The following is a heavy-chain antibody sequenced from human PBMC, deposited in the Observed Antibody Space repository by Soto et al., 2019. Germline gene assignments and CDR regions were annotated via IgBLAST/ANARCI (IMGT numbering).Heavy chain of an antibody. CDR1: GGTFSSYA. CDR3: ARARKSFGVGATNYYYYCMDV. V-gene: IGHV1-69*06. J-gene: IGHJ6*02. Sequence: QVQLVQSGAEVKKPGSSVKVSCKASGGTFSSYAISWVRQAPGQGLEWMGGIIPIFGTANYAQKFQGRVTITADKSTSTAYMELSSLRSEDTAVYYCARARKSFGVGATNYYYYCMDVWGQGTTVTVSS. D-gene: IGHD1-26*01. CDR2: IIPIFGTA.